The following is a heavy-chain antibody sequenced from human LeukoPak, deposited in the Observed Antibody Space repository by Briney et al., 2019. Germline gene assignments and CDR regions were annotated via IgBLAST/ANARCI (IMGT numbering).Heavy chain of an antibody. CDR2: ISYDGSNK. D-gene: IGHD4-17*01. CDR3: AKGYGDYGLYFDY. CDR1: GFTFSSYG. Sequence: GRSLRLSCAASGFTFSSYGMHWVRQAPGKGLEWVAVISYDGSNKYYADSVKGRFTISRDNSKNTLYLRMNSLRAEDTAVYYCAKGYGDYGLYFDYWGQGTLVTVSS. V-gene: IGHV3-30*18. J-gene: IGHJ4*02.